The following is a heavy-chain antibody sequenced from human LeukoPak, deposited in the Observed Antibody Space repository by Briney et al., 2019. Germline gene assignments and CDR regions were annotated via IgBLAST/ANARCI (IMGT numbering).Heavy chain of an antibody. Sequence: SETLSLTCTVSGDSLSSHYWSWIRQPPGKGLECVGYIYYSGSTNYNPSLKSRVTISVDTSKNQFSLKLNSVTAADTAVYYCARDYYDSSGESWFDTWGQGTLVTVSS. CDR2: IYYSGST. CDR3: ARDYYDSSGESWFDT. V-gene: IGHV4-59*11. J-gene: IGHJ5*02. D-gene: IGHD3-22*01. CDR1: GDSLSSHY.